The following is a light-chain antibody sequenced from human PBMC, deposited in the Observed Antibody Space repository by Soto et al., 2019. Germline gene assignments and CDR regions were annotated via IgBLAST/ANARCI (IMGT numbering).Light chain of an antibody. CDR1: QSVSSSY. Sequence: EIVLTQSPGTLSLSPGERVTLSCRASQSVSSSYLAWYQQKPGQAPRLLIYGATSRATGIPDRFSCSGSGTDFTLAISRLEPEDFAVYYCQQYGSSPYTFGQGTTLEI. J-gene: IGKJ2*01. CDR3: QQYGSSPYT. CDR2: GAT. V-gene: IGKV3-20*01.